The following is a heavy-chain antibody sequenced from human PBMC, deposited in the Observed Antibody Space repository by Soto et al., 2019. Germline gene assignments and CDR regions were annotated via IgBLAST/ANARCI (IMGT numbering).Heavy chain of an antibody. CDR2: IIPIFGTA. J-gene: IGHJ4*02. CDR3: ARLYYYGSGSYYNPFDY. Sequence: GASVKVSCKASGGTFSSYAISWVRQAPGQGLEWMGGIIPIFGTANYAQKFQGRVTITADESTSTAYMELSSLRSEDTAVYYCARLYYYGSGSYYNPFDYWGQGTLVTVSS. CDR1: GGTFSSYA. V-gene: IGHV1-69*13. D-gene: IGHD3-10*01.